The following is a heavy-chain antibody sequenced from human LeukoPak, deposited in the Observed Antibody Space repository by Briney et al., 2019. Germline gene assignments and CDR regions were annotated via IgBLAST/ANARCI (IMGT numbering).Heavy chain of an antibody. Sequence: GGALRLSCAASGFTFRDSYITCSRAAPGKGLECVSHISHDGVVTFYTDSVRGRFTISRDNANNSLYLQMDSLRVQDTAVYYCAKVSVGDCARSSCYDGYYHYFYMDVWGKGTTVTVSS. V-gene: IGHV3-11*04. CDR2: ISHDGVVT. CDR1: GFTFRDSY. D-gene: IGHD2-2*01. CDR3: AKVSVGDCARSSCYDGYYHYFYMDV. J-gene: IGHJ6*03.